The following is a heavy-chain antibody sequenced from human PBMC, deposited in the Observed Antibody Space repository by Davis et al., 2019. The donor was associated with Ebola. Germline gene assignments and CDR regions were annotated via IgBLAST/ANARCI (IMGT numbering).Heavy chain of an antibody. Sequence: ASVKVSCKASGYTFNSHGISWVRQAPGQGLEWMAWISAYNGHTNYAQKLQGRVTMTTDTSTSTAYMELRSLRSDDTAVYYCARDEGTGTRGPWGQGTLVTVSS. CDR1: GYTFNSHG. D-gene: IGHD1-7*01. V-gene: IGHV1-18*01. J-gene: IGHJ5*02. CDR3: ARDEGTGTRGP. CDR2: ISAYNGHT.